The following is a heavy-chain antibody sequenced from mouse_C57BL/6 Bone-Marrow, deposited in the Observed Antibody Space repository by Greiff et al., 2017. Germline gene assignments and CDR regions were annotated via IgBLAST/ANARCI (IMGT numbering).Heavy chain of an antibody. Sequence: EVKVEESGGGLVQPGGSMKLSCAASGFTFSDAWMDWVRQSPEKGLEWVAEIRHKANNHATYYAESVKGRFTISRDDSKSSVNLQMNSLRAEDAGIYYCTRGATVVARCDMDYWGKGTSVTVSS. V-gene: IGHV6-6*01. D-gene: IGHD1-1*01. CDR1: GFTFSDAW. CDR3: TRGATVVARCDMDY. CDR2: IRHKANNHAT. J-gene: IGHJ4*01.